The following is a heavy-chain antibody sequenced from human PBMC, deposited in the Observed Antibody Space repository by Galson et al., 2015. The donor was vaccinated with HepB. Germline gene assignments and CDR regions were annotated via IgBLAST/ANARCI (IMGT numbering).Heavy chain of an antibody. V-gene: IGHV3-53*01. CDR3: ARLHYGDYVDY. CDR1: GFTVSSSY. CDR2: IYSGGST. Sequence: FLRLSCAASGFTVSSSYMTWVRQAPGKGLEWVSVIYSGGSTYYADSVKGRFTISRDNSKNTLYLQMNSLRAEDTAVYYCARLHYGDYVDYWGQGTLVIVSS. D-gene: IGHD4-17*01. J-gene: IGHJ4*02.